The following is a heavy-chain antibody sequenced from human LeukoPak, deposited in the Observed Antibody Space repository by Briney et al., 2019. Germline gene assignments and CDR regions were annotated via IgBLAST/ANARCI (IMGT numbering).Heavy chain of an antibody. CDR3: ARALGYCSSTSCYMGSLDY. V-gene: IGHV4-39*01. CDR2: IYYSGST. D-gene: IGHD2-2*02. CDR1: GGSISSSSYY. J-gene: IGHJ4*02. Sequence: SETLSLTCTVSGGSISSSSYYWGWIRQPPGKGLEWIGSIYYSGSTYYNPSLKSRVTISVDTSKNQFSLKLSSVTAADTAVYYCARALGYCSSTSCYMGSLDYWGQGTLVTVSS.